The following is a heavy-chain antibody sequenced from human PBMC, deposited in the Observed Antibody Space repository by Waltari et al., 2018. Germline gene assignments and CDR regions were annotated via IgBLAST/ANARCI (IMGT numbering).Heavy chain of an antibody. D-gene: IGHD1-26*01. Sequence: EVQLVESGGGLIQPGGSLRLSCAASGFTVSSNSLSWVRQAPGKGLEWVSVIYSGGSTYYADSVKGRFTISRDNSKNTLYLQMNSLRAEDTAVYYCAREAMGLPLDYWGQGTLVTVSS. CDR2: IYSGGST. J-gene: IGHJ4*02. CDR1: GFTVSSNS. CDR3: AREAMGLPLDY. V-gene: IGHV3-53*01.